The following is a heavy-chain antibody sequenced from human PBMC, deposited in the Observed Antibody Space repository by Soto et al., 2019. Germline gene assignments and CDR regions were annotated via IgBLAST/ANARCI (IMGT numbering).Heavy chain of an antibody. J-gene: IGHJ4*02. D-gene: IGHD2-21*02. CDR1: GFTFSSYA. CDR2: ISYDGSNK. CDR3: ARTFCGGDCYSADY. Sequence: PVGSLRLSCAASGFTFSSYAMHWVRQAPGKGLEWVAVISYDGSNKYYADSVKGRFTISRDNSKNTLYLQMNSLRAEDTAVYYCARTFCGGDCYSADYWGQGTLVTVSS. V-gene: IGHV3-30-3*01.